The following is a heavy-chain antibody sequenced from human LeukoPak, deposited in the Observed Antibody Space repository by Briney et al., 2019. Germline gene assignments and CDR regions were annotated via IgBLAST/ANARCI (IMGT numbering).Heavy chain of an antibody. D-gene: IGHD1-14*01. CDR2: IIPIFGTA. Sequence: GASVKVSCKASGGTFSSYAISWVRQAPGQGLEWMGGIIPIFGTANYAQKFQGRVTITADESTSTAYMELSSLRSEDTAVYYCASTGSYGGIDYWGQGTLVTVSS. J-gene: IGHJ4*02. CDR3: ASTGSYGGIDY. CDR1: GGTFSSYA. V-gene: IGHV1-69*13.